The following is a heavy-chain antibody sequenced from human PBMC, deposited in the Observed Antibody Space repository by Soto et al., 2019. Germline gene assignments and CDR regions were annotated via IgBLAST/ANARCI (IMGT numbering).Heavy chain of an antibody. V-gene: IGHV3-30-3*01. D-gene: IGHD6-6*01. CDR1: GFTFRSYA. CDR2: ISYDGSNK. CDR3: ARDEQLALDY. J-gene: IGHJ4*02. Sequence: QVQLVESGGGVVQPGRSLRLSCAASGFTFRSYAMHWVRQAPGKGLEWVAVISYDGSNKYYADSVKGRFTISRDNSKDTMYLKMNSLRAEDTAVYYCARDEQLALDYWGQGTLVTVSS.